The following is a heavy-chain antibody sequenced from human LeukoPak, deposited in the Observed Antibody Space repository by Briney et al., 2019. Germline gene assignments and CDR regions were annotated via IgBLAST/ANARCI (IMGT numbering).Heavy chain of an antibody. Sequence: SETLSLTCTVSGGSISSYYWSWIRQPPGKGLEWIGYIYYSGSTNYNPSLKSRVTISVDTSKNQFSLKLSSVTAADTAVYYCAGSSGSYFAVAYWGQGTPVTVSS. D-gene: IGHD1-26*01. CDR1: GGSISSYY. J-gene: IGHJ4*02. V-gene: IGHV4-59*01. CDR2: IYYSGST. CDR3: AGSSGSYFAVAY.